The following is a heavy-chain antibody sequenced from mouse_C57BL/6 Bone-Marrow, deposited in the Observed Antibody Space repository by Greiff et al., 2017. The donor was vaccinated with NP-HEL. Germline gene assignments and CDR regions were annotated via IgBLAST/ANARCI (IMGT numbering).Heavy chain of an antibody. V-gene: IGHV1-69*01. CDR3: AREITTVVAKDYAMDY. D-gene: IGHD1-1*01. Sequence: QVQLQQSGAELVMPGASVKLSCKASGYTFTSYWMHWVKQRPGQGLEWIGEIDPSDSYTNYNQKFKGKSTLTVDKSSSTAYMQLSSLTSEDSAVYYCAREITTVVAKDYAMDYWGQGTSVTVSS. CDR2: IDPSDSYT. J-gene: IGHJ4*01. CDR1: GYTFTSYW.